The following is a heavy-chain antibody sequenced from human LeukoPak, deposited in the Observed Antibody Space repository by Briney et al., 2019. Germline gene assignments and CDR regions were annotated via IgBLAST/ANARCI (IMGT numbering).Heavy chain of an antibody. J-gene: IGHJ4*02. V-gene: IGHV3-64D*09. CDR1: GFPFSSYA. CDR3: VKMGTYYYDSSGSNY. Sequence: GVSLRLSCAASGFPFSSYAMHWVRQAPGKGLEYVSAINSNGGTTYYSDSVKGRFTISRDNSKNTLYLQMSSLRAEDTAVYYCVKMGTYYYDSSGSNYWGQGTLVTVSS. D-gene: IGHD3-22*01. CDR2: INSNGGTT.